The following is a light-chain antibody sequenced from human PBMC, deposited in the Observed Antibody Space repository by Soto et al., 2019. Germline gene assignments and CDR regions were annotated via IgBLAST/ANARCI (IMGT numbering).Light chain of an antibody. V-gene: IGLV7-43*01. CDR2: STS. J-gene: IGLJ2*01. Sequence: QAVVTQEPSLTVSPGGTVTLTCASSTGAVTSSYYPNWFQQKPRQVPRPLIYSTSNKHSWTPARFSGSLLGGKAALTLSGVQPEDEAEYYCLLYYGGAQLGVFGGGTKLTVL. CDR1: TGAVTSSYY. CDR3: LLYYGGAQLGV.